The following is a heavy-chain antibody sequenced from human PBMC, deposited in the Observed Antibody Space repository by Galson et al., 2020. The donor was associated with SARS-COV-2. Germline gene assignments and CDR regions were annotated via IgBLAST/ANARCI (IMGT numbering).Heavy chain of an antibody. CDR3: ARQGVNMIVLVTVPGWYFDL. J-gene: IGHJ2*01. CDR1: GGSINNYY. Sequence: SETLSLTCTVSGGSINNYYWSWIRQPPGKGLEWIGYMYYSGSTFFNPSLKSRVTISLDTSKSQFSLMLTSVTAADTALYYCARQGVNMIVLVTVPGWYFDLWGRGTLVTVSS. D-gene: IGHD3-22*01. CDR2: MYYSGST. V-gene: IGHV4-59*13.